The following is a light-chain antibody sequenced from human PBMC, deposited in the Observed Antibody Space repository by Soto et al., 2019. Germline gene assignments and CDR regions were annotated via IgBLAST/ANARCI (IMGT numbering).Light chain of an antibody. CDR1: QTVTGA. CDR2: GAS. V-gene: IGKV3-15*01. CDR3: QQYNDWPPYT. Sequence: EIVMTQSPATLSVSPGERATLSCRASQTVTGALAWYQQKPGQAPRLLLYGASTRATGVPDRFSGGGSGTALSLTISSLQSEDFAVYYCQQYNDWPPYTFGQGTNVEIK. J-gene: IGKJ2*01.